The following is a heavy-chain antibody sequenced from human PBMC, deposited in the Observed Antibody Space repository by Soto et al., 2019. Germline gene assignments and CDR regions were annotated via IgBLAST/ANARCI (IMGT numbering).Heavy chain of an antibody. CDR3: AKRTTGWYFDL. CDR1: GFTFTSYA. J-gene: IGHJ2*01. Sequence: EVQLLESGGGLVQPGGSLRLSCAASGFTFTSYAMNWVRQAPGKGLEWVSVISGSGGSTYYADSVKGRFTISRDNSKNTLYLQMNSRGAEDTDVYYCAKRTTGWYFDLWGRGILVSVSS. V-gene: IGHV3-23*01. CDR2: ISGSGGST.